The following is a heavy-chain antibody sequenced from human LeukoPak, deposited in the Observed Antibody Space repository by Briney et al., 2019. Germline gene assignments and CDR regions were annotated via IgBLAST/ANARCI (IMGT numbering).Heavy chain of an antibody. CDR3: AKEWFGELLFDYFDY. J-gene: IGHJ4*02. D-gene: IGHD3-10*01. CDR1: GFTFSGYA. V-gene: IGHV3-23*01. Sequence: PGGSLRLSCAASGFTFSGYAMSWVRQAPGKGLEWVSAISGSGGSTYYADSVKGRFTISRDNSKNTLYLQMNSLRAEDTAVYYCAKEWFGELLFDYFDYWGQGTLVTVSS. CDR2: ISGSGGST.